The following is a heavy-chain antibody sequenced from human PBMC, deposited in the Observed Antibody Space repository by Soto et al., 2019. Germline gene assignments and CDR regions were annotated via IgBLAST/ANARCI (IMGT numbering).Heavy chain of an antibody. CDR3: ARVARNIKGYFDY. D-gene: IGHD1-1*01. V-gene: IGHV4-30-4*01. CDR2: IYYSGST. Sequence: QGQLQESGPGLVKPSQTLSLTCTVSGGSISSGDYYWSWIRQPPGKGLEWIGYIYYSGSTYYNPSLKSRVTISVDTSNNQFSLKPSSVTAADTAVYYCARVARNIKGYFDYWGQGTLVTVSS. J-gene: IGHJ4*02. CDR1: GGSISSGDYY.